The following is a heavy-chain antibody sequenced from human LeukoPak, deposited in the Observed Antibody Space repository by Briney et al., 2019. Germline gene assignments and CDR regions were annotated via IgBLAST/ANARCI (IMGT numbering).Heavy chain of an antibody. CDR1: GFTFSSYA. V-gene: IGHV3-23*01. CDR3: AKGIEPAASIFDY. Sequence: GGSLRLSCAASGFTFSSYAMSWVRQAPGKGLEWVSAISGSGGSTYYADSVKGRFAISRDNSKNTLYLQMNSLRAEDTAVYYFAKGIEPAASIFDYWGEGTLVTLSS. CDR2: ISGSGGST. D-gene: IGHD6-25*01. J-gene: IGHJ4*02.